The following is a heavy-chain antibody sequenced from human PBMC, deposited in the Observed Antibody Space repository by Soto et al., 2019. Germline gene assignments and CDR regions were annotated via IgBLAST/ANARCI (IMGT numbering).Heavy chain of an antibody. CDR2: ISYDGSNK. D-gene: IGHD2-15*01. J-gene: IGHJ6*02. CDR1: GFTFSSYA. CDR3: AARIDYYGMDV. Sequence: GGSLRLSCAASGFTFSSYAMHWVRQAPGKGLEWVAVISYDGSNKYYADSVKGRFTISRDNSKNTLYLQMNSLRAEDTAVYYCAARIDYYGMDVWGQGTTVTVSS. V-gene: IGHV3-30-3*01.